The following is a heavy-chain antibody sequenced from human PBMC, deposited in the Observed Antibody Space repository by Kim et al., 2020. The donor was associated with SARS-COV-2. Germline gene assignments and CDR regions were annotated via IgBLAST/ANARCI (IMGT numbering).Heavy chain of an antibody. Sequence: GGSLRLSCAASGFTFDDYAMHWVRQAPGKGLEWVSGISWNSGSIGYADSVKGRFTISRDNAKNSLYLQMNSLRAEDTALYYCAKDTSWALVPRGGTFDYWGQGTLVTVSS. V-gene: IGHV3-9*01. CDR1: GFTFDDYA. CDR2: ISWNSGSI. D-gene: IGHD6-13*01. J-gene: IGHJ4*02. CDR3: AKDTSWALVPRGGTFDY.